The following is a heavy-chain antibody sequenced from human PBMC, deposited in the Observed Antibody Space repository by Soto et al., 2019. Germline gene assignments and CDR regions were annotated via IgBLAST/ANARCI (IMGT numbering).Heavy chain of an antibody. V-gene: IGHV4-59*08. CDR3: GKNWNWGSLVH. Sequence: SETLSLTCAVYGGSFSGYYWSWIRQSPGKGLEWIGFIYYGGSTNYNPSLKSRVTISVDTPKNQFSLKLSSVTAADTAVYYCGKNWNWGSLVHWGQGTLVTVSS. D-gene: IGHD7-27*01. CDR2: IYYGGST. J-gene: IGHJ4*02. CDR1: GGSFSGYY.